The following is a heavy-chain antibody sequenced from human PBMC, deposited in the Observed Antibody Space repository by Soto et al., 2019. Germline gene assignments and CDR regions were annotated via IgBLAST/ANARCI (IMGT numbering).Heavy chain of an antibody. V-gene: IGHV1-18*01. J-gene: IGHJ6*02. CDR2: ISPYTGNT. Sequence: QVQLVQSGDEVKKPGASVKVSCKASGYIFVNYGIAWVRQAPGQGLEWMGWISPYTGNTHSATKIQGRLTMTTDTSTSTALMDVGSVISYGTGVYYCGSVGNYYTPPPKDDWGQGTTVTVSS. D-gene: IGHD2-15*01. CDR1: GYIFVNYG. CDR3: GSVGNYYTPPPKDD.